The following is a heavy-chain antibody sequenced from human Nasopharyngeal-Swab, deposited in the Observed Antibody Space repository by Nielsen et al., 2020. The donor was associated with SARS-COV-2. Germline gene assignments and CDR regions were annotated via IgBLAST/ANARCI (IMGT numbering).Heavy chain of an antibody. Sequence: RQAPGKGLEWIGYIYYSGSTYYNPSLKSRVTISVDTSKNQFSLKLSSVTAADTAVYYCARAVSGYSYDMGSGMDVWGQGTTVTVSS. J-gene: IGHJ6*02. V-gene: IGHV4-31*02. CDR3: ARAVSGYSYDMGSGMDV. D-gene: IGHD5-18*01. CDR2: IYYSGST.